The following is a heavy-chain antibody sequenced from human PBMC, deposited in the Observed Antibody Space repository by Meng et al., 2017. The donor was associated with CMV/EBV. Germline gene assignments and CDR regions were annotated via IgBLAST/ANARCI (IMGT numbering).Heavy chain of an antibody. Sequence: GSLRLSCTVSGGSISSYYWSWVRQPPGKGLEWIGYIYYSGSTNYNPSLKSRVTISVDTSKNQFSLRLSSVTAADTAVYYCARQYSSSYYSDYWGQGTLVTVSS. CDR2: IYYSGST. CDR3: ARQYSSSYYSDY. CDR1: GGSISSYY. D-gene: IGHD6-6*01. V-gene: IGHV4-59*01. J-gene: IGHJ4*02.